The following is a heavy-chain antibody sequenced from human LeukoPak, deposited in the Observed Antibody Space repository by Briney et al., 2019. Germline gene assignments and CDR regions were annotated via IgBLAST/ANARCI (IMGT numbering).Heavy chain of an antibody. CDR1: GGSISNSSFY. Sequence: PSETLSLTCTVSGGSISNSSFYWGWIRQPPGKGLEWIWNIYYRGSTYYNSSLKSRVSISVDTSKNYFSLKVSSVTAADTAVYYCARLFLRFGEFSFDYWGQGTLVTVSS. V-gene: IGHV4-39*02. D-gene: IGHD3-10*01. CDR3: ARLFLRFGEFSFDY. CDR2: IYYRGST. J-gene: IGHJ4*02.